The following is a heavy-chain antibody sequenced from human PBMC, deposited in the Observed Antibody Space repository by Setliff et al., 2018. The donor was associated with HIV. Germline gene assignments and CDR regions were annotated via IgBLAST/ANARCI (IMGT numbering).Heavy chain of an antibody. D-gene: IGHD2-21*01. J-gene: IGHJ5*02. V-gene: IGHV3-15*01. CDR3: TLKHT. Sequence: PGGSLRLSCAGSGFTFNDAWISWVRQAPGKGLDWVGRIKANTDGGTTDYAAPVRGRFTISRDDSKNTVYLQMDSLKTEDTAIYYCTLKHTWGQGTLVTVSS. CDR2: IKANTDGGTT. CDR1: GFTFNDAW.